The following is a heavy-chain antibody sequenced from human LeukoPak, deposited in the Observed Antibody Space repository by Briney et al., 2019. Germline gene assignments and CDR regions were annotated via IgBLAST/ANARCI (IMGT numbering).Heavy chain of an antibody. V-gene: IGHV4-59*08. CDR2: IYYSGST. CDR1: GGSISSYY. Sequence: SETLSLTCTVSGGSISSYYWSWIRQPPGKGLEWIGYIYYSGSTNYNPSLKSRVTISVDTSKNQFSLKLSSVTAADTAVYYCARRGGSYEVYFDYWGQGTLVTVSS. D-gene: IGHD1-26*01. CDR3: ARRGGSYEVYFDY. J-gene: IGHJ4*02.